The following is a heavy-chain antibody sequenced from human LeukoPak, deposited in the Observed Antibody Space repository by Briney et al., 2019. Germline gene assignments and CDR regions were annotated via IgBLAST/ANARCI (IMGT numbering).Heavy chain of an antibody. J-gene: IGHJ6*03. Sequence: GASVKVSCKASGGTFSSYAISWVRQAPGQGLEWMGGIIPIFGTANYAQKFQGRVTITADESTSTAYMELSSLRSEDTAVYYCASGYYYDSSGYYYRADYYYYYMDVWGKGTTVTISS. CDR3: ASGYYYDSSGYYYRADYYYYYMDV. D-gene: IGHD3-22*01. CDR2: IIPIFGTA. CDR1: GGTFSSYA. V-gene: IGHV1-69*13.